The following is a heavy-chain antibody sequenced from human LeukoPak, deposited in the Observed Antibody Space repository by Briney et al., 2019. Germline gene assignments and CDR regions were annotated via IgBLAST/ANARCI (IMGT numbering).Heavy chain of an antibody. CDR3: ARCRNGEEIDY. J-gene: IGHJ4*02. CDR2: ISAYNGNT. V-gene: IGHV1-18*01. Sequence: GASVKVSCKASGYTFTSYAMNWVRQAPGQGLEWMGWISAYNGNTNYAQKLQGRVTMTTDTSTSTAYMELRSLRSDDTAVYYCARCRNGEEIDYWGQGTLVTVSS. D-gene: IGHD2-8*01. CDR1: GYTFTSYA.